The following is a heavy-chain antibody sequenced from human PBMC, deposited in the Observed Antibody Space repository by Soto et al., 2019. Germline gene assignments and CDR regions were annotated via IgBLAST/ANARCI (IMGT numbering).Heavy chain of an antibody. CDR3: ARMAGPWYFDL. CDR1: GGSFSGFY. Sequence: PAETLSLTCAVRGGSFSGFYCTWIRQPPGKGLEWIGEINHSGSSNYNPPLKSRVTMSLDTSRNQFSLSLNSFTAADTAVYYCARMAGPWYFDLWGRGTLVIFSS. J-gene: IGHJ2*01. CDR2: INHSGSS. V-gene: IGHV4-34*01.